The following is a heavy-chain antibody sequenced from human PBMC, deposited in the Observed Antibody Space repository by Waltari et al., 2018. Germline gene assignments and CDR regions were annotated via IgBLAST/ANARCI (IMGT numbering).Heavy chain of an antibody. CDR1: GVAIHSSSY. CDR3: ARHPEQLVGYWYFDL. CDR2: IYHSGST. Sequence: QPQESGPGLVTPSATLSLSCSVAGVAIHSSSYCGWIRQPPGKGLEWIGSIYHSGSTYQNPSLKSRLTISLDTSKNQFSLKLGSVTAADTAVFYCARHPEQLVGYWYFDLWGRGTLVTVSS. V-gene: IGHV4-38-2*01. J-gene: IGHJ2*01. D-gene: IGHD6-6*01.